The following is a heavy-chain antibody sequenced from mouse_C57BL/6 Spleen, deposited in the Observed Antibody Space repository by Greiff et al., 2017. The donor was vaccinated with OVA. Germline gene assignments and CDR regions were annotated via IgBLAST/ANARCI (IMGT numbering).Heavy chain of an antibody. CDR2: IHPNSGST. V-gene: IGHV1-64*01. CDR1: GYTFTSYW. D-gene: IGHD1-1*01. CDR3: ARCPITTVVADAMDY. Sequence: QVQLQQPGAELVKPGASVKLSCKASGYTFTSYWMHWVKQRPGQGLEWIGMIHPNSGSTNYNEKFKSKATLTVDKSSSTAYMQLSSLTSEDSAVYYCARCPITTVVADAMDYWGQGTSVTVSS. J-gene: IGHJ4*01.